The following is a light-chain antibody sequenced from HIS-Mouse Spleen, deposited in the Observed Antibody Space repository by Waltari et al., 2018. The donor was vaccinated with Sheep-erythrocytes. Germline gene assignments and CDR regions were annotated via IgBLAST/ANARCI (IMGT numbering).Light chain of an antibody. CDR2: DVS. V-gene: IGLV2-11*01. J-gene: IGLJ1*01. CDR1: SSDVGGYNY. Sequence: QSALTQPRSVSGSPGQSVTISCTGTSSDVGGYNYVSWYQQHPGKAPKLMIYDVSNRPAGVPDRFSRSKSGNPASLTISGLQAEDEADYYCCSYAGSYNHVFATGTKVTVL. CDR3: CSYAGSYNHV.